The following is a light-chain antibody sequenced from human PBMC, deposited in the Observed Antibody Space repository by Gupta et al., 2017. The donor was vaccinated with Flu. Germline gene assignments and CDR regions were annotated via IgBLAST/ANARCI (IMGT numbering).Light chain of an antibody. CDR1: RSVTGNH. V-gene: IGKV3-20*01. CDR2: TAS. CDR3: QQGVKSPGT. J-gene: IGKJ1*01. Sequence: EFVLTQSPDTLSLSPGERATLSCRATRSVTGNHLAWYHQKPGQAPRLLIYTASKRACGIPDRFSGGGSGTDFTLTINGLEPEDVGVYYCQQGVKSPGTFGQGTMVEIK.